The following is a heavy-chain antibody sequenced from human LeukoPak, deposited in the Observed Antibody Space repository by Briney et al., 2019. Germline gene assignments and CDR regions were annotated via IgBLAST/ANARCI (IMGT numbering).Heavy chain of an antibody. CDR3: ARAHYDFWSGYSDDAFDI. Sequence: PSETLSLTCAVYGGSFSGYYWSWIRQPPGKGLEWIGEINHSGSTNYNPSLKSRVTISVDTSKNQFSLKLSSVTAADTAVYYCARAHYDFWSGYSDDAFDIWGQGTMVTVSS. J-gene: IGHJ3*02. V-gene: IGHV4-34*01. CDR2: INHSGST. CDR1: GGSFSGYY. D-gene: IGHD3-3*01.